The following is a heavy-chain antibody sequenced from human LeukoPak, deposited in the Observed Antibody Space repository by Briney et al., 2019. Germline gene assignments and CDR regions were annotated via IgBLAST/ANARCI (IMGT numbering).Heavy chain of an antibody. CDR3: AREPYYDILTDYYYYFDY. CDR2: INHSGST. V-gene: IGHV4-34*01. D-gene: IGHD3-9*01. Sequence: SEILSLTCAVYGGSFSGHHWTWIRQPPGKELEWIGEINHSGSTNYNPSLKSRVTISVDTSKNQFSLKVSSVTAADTAVYYCAREPYYDILTDYYYYFDYWGQGTLVTVSS. CDR1: GGSFSGHH. J-gene: IGHJ4*02.